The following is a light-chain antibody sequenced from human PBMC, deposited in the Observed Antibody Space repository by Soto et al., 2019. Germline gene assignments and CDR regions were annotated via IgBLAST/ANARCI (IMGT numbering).Light chain of an antibody. Sequence: EIVMTQSPATLSVSPGERATLSCRASQSVRTTVAWYQQRPGQAPRLLIYDASTRATGVPARFSGGGSGTDFTLTVTSVQSEDFGIDYCQQYTDWPTTFGQGTKGEIK. CDR1: QSVRTT. CDR3: QQYTDWPTT. V-gene: IGKV3-15*01. CDR2: DAS. J-gene: IGKJ1*01.